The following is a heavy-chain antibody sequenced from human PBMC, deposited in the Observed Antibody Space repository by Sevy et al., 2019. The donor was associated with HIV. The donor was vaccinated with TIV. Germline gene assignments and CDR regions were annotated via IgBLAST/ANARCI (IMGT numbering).Heavy chain of an antibody. D-gene: IGHD4-17*01. J-gene: IGHJ6*02. CDR1: GFAFSNYYA. V-gene: IGHV3-30-3*01. Sequence: GGSLRLSCAASGFAFSNYYAMYWVRQAPGKGLKWVALISYDGNDKYYEYSVKGRFTISRDNCKNTLYLQMNSLKAEETAVYYCARPRANYVDNYFFYAMDVWGQGTTVTVSS. CDR3: ARPRANYVDNYFFYAMDV. CDR2: ISYDGNDK.